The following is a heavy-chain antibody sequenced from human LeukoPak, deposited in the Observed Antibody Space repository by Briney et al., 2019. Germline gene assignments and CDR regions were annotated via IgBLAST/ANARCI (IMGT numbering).Heavy chain of an antibody. CDR3: ARGPHDGSSSWYYFDY. CDR2: INHGGST. D-gene: IGHD6-13*01. J-gene: IGHJ4*02. V-gene: IGHV4-34*01. CDR1: GGSFSGYY. Sequence: PSETLSLTCAVYGGSFSGYYWSWIRQPPGKGLEWIGEINHGGSTNYNPSLKSRVTISVDTSKNQFSLKLSSVTAADTAVYYCARGPHDGSSSWYYFDYWGQGTLVTVSS.